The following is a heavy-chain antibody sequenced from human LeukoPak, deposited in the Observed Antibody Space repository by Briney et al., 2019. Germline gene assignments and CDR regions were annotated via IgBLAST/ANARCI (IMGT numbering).Heavy chain of an antibody. D-gene: IGHD3-22*01. V-gene: IGHV4-59*01. Sequence: PSETLSLTCTVSGGSISSYYWNWIRQPPGKGLEWIGYIYYNGSTNYNPSLKSRVTISVDTSKNQFSLKLSSVTAADTAVYYCARGLQDYDSSGYYGYYYYYYMDVWGKGTTVTVSS. J-gene: IGHJ6*03. CDR3: ARGLQDYDSSGYYGYYYYYYMDV. CDR1: GGSISSYY. CDR2: IYYNGST.